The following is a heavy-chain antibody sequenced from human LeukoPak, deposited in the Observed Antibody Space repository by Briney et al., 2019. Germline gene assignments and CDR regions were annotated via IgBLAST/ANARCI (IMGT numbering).Heavy chain of an antibody. CDR1: GFTFDDYA. CDR3: AKGEHYYDSSGYWKYFDY. Sequence: GGSLRLSCAASGFTFDDYAMHWVRQAPGKGLEWVTGISWNSGSIGYADSVKGRFTISRDNAKNSLYLQMNSLRAEDMALYYCAKGEHYYDSSGYWKYFDYWGQGTLVTVSS. J-gene: IGHJ4*02. CDR2: ISWNSGSI. D-gene: IGHD3-22*01. V-gene: IGHV3-9*03.